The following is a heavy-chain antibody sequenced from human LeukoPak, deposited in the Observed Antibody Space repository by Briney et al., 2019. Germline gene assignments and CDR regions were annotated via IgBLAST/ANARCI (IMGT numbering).Heavy chain of an antibody. CDR3: ATRGTTATKYFAS. Sequence: GGSLRLSCAASGFTFSSYSMNWVRQAPGKGLEWVSTIVPGDTSTYYAASVKGRFTISRDNSKNALHLQMNGLRAEDTAVYYCATRGTTATKYFASWGQGTLVTVSS. CDR2: IVPGDTST. D-gene: IGHD1-1*01. CDR1: GFTFSSYS. V-gene: IGHV3-23*01. J-gene: IGHJ4*02.